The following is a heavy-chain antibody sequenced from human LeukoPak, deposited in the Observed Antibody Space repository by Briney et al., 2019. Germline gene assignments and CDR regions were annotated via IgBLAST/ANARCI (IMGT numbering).Heavy chain of an antibody. CDR1: GYTLTELS. CDR2: FDPEDGET. D-gene: IGHD3-16*02. J-gene: IGHJ4*02. V-gene: IGHV1-24*01. CDR3: ATDRYDYIWGSYRQFDY. Sequence: ASVKVSCKVSGYTLTELSMHWVRQAPGKGLEWMGGFDPEDGETIYAQKFQGRVTMTEDTSTDTAYMELSSLRSEDTAVYYCATDRYDYIWGSYRQFDYWGQGTLVTVSS.